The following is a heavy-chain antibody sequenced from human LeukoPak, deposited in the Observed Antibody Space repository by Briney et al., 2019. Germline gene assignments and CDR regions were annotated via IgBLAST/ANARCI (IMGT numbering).Heavy chain of an antibody. V-gene: IGHV3-7*01. CDR3: ARGYYDFWSGYYLTSFYFDY. CDR1: GFTFSSYW. CDR2: IKQDGSEK. D-gene: IGHD3-3*01. J-gene: IGHJ4*02. Sequence: GGSLRLSCAASGFTFSSYWMSWVRQAPGKGLGWVANIKQDGSEKYYVDSVKGRFTISRDNAKNSLYLQMNSLRAEDTAVYYCARGYYDFWSGYYLTSFYFDYWGQGTLVTVSS.